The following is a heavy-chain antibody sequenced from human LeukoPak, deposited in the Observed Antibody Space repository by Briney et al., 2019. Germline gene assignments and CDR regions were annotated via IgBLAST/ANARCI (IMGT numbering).Heavy chain of an antibody. CDR2: ISAYNGNT. V-gene: IGHV1-18*01. D-gene: IGHD3-3*01. CDR3: ARSHYDFWSGYYSPGGSDY. Sequence: ASVNVSCKASGYTFTSYGISWVRQAPGQGLEWMGWISAYNGNTNYAQKLQGRVTMTTDTSTSTAYMELRSLRSDDTAVYYCARSHYDFWSGYYSPGGSDYWGQGTLVTVSS. CDR1: GYTFTSYG. J-gene: IGHJ4*02.